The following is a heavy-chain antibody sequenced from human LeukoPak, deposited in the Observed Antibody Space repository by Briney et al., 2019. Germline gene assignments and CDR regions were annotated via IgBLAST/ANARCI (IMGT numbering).Heavy chain of an antibody. Sequence: GASVKVSCKASGYTFTSYDINWVRQATGQGFEWMGWMNPNSGNTGYAQKFQGRVTMTRNTSISTAYMELSSLRSEDTAVYYCARGPITTRSHFDYWGQGTLVTVSS. CDR1: GYTFTSYD. J-gene: IGHJ4*02. D-gene: IGHD3-22*01. V-gene: IGHV1-8*01. CDR3: ARGPITTRSHFDY. CDR2: MNPNSGNT.